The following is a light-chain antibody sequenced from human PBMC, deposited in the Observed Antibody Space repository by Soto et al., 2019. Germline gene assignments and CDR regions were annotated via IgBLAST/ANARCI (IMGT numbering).Light chain of an antibody. CDR1: QTAALY. J-gene: IGKJ3*01. CDR2: AAS. Sequence: IQMTQSPSSLSASVGDRVTITCRASQTAALYLNWYQQRPGKAPKLLIRAASRLESGVPARFSGSGSGTDFTLTISSLQPEDVSTYYCQQSYSTPFTFGPGTKVD. CDR3: QQSYSTPFT. V-gene: IGKV1-39*01.